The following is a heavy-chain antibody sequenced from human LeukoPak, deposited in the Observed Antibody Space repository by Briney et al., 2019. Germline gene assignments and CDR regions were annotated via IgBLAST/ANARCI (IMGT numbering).Heavy chain of an antibody. D-gene: IGHD1-26*01. V-gene: IGHV1-2*06. CDR1: GYTFTDYY. Sequence: GASVKVSCKASGYTFTDYYMHWVRQAPGQGLEWMGRINPNIGGTNFAQKFQGRVTMTRDTSINTAYMELSRLTPDDTAVYYCARDRGAGGWECGTYWGQATLVTVSS. CDR3: ARDRGAGGWECGTY. J-gene: IGHJ4*02. CDR2: INPNIGGT.